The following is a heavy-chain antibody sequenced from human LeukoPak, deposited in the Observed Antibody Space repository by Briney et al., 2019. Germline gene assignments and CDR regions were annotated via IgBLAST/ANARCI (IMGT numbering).Heavy chain of an antibody. Sequence: ASVKVSCKASGYTFTSYDINWVRQPTGQGREWMGWMNPNSGNTGYAQNFQGRGTMTSNTSISTAYMELSSLRSEDTGVYYGEREYGIDGWGPRITVTVCS. CDR3: EREYGIDG. CDR1: GYTFTSYD. CDR2: MNPNSGNT. J-gene: IGHJ6*02. V-gene: IGHV1-8*01.